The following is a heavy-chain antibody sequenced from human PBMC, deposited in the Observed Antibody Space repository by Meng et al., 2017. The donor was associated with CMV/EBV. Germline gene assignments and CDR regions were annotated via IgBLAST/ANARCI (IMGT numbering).Heavy chain of an antibody. CDR3: ARDSITRPWDYYYGMDV. D-gene: IGHD2-21*01. Sequence: ASVKVSCKASGYTFTTYDINWVRQATGQGLEWMGRMSPNSGNTAYAQKFQGRVTMTRDTSTSTVYMELSSLRSEDTAVYYCARDSITRPWDYYYGMDVWGQGTTVTVSS. CDR2: MSPNSGNT. J-gene: IGHJ6*02. V-gene: IGHV1-8*02. CDR1: GYTFTTYD.